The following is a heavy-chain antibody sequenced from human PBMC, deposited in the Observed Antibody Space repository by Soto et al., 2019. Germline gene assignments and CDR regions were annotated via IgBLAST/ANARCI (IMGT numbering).Heavy chain of an antibody. CDR1: GFTFSSYG. D-gene: IGHD3-9*01. CDR3: AKDHLAYYDILTGYWALDY. Sequence: QVQMVESGGGVVQPGRSLRLSCAASGFTFSSYGMHWVRQAPGKGLEWVAVISYDGSNKYYADSVKGRFTISRDNSKNTLYLQMNSLRAEDTAVYYCAKDHLAYYDILTGYWALDYWGQGTLVPVSS. J-gene: IGHJ4*02. V-gene: IGHV3-30*18. CDR2: ISYDGSNK.